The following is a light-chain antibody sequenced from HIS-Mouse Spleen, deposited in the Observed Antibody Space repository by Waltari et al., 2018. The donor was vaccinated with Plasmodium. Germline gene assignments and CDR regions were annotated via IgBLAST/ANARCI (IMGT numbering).Light chain of an antibody. CDR3: QTWGTGIQV. Sequence: QLVLTQSPSASASLGASVKLTCTLSSGHNSYALAWHQQQPEKGPRYLMKLNSDGSHSKGDGIPDRFSGSSSGAERYLTISSLQSEDEADYYCQTWGTGIQVFGGGTKLTVL. V-gene: IGLV4-69*01. J-gene: IGLJ3*02. CDR2: LNSDGSH. CDR1: SGHNSYA.